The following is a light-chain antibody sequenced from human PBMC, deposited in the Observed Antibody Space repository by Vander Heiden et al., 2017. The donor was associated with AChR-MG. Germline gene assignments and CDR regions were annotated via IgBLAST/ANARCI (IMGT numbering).Light chain of an antibody. V-gene: IGLV2-11*01. CDR3: CSYAGNYAYV. Sequence: QPALPPPRSVSGSPAQSVTIACTGTSSDVGGYNYVSWYQQHPGQAPKLVIFDVMRRPSGVHDRFSGSKSGNTASLTISGLQAEDDADYYCCSYAGNYAYVGGGGTKVTVL. J-gene: IGLJ1*01. CDR1: SSDVGGYNY. CDR2: DVM.